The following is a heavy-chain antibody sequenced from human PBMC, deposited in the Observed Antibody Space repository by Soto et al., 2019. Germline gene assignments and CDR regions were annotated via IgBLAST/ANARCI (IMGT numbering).Heavy chain of an antibody. CDR1: GDSLSSSIYF. CDR2: RYYSGST. J-gene: IGHJ1*01. V-gene: IGHV4-39*01. Sequence: LSLTCSVSGDSLSSSIYFWAWIRQPPGKGLEWIGSRYYSGSTYFNPSLKSRVTIAVDTSKNQFSLKLNSVTAADTAVYYCARHYNSAWYFQHWGQGTQVTVSS. CDR3: ARHYNSAWYFQH. D-gene: IGHD6-19*01.